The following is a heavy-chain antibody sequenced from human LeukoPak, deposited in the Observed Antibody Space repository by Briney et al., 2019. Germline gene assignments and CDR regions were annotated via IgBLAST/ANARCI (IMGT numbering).Heavy chain of an antibody. CDR1: GGSFSGYY. CDR2: INHSGST. CDR3: ARGFQGGAAGAKYYFDY. Sequence: SETLSLTCAVYGGSFSGYYWSWIRQPPGKGLEWIGEINHSGSTNYNPSLKSRVTISVDTSKNQFSLKLSSVTAADTAVYCCARGFQGGAAGAKYYFDYWGQGTLVTVSS. J-gene: IGHJ4*02. V-gene: IGHV4-34*01. D-gene: IGHD6-13*01.